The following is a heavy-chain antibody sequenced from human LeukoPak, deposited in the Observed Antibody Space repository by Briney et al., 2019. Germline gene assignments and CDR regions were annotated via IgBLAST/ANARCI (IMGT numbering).Heavy chain of an antibody. Sequence: KSSETLSLTCTVSGGSISSHYWSWIRQPPGKGLEWIGYIYYSRSTNYNPSLKSRVTISVDTSKNQFSLKLSSVTAADTAVYYCARVRHNPGSSWYTSWFDPWGQGTLVTVSS. CDR3: ARVRHNPGSSWYTSWFDP. D-gene: IGHD6-13*01. CDR1: GGSISSHY. V-gene: IGHV4-59*11. CDR2: IYYSRST. J-gene: IGHJ5*02.